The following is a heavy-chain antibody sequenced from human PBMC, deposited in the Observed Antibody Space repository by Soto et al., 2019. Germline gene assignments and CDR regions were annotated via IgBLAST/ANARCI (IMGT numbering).Heavy chain of an antibody. Sequence: PGGSLRLSCAASGFTVSSNYMSWVRQAPGKGLEWVSVIYSGGSTYYTDSVKGRFTISRDNSKNTLYLQMNSLRVEDTAVYYCARDASYYDILTGHSFYYYGMGVWGQGTTVTVSS. V-gene: IGHV3-53*01. CDR3: ARDASYYDILTGHSFYYYGMGV. D-gene: IGHD3-9*01. CDR2: IYSGGST. J-gene: IGHJ6*02. CDR1: GFTVSSNY.